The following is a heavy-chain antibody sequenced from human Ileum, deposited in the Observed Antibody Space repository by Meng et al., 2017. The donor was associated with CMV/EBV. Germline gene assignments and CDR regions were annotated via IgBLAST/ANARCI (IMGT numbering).Heavy chain of an antibody. Sequence: KVSCKASEYTVRINYRHWLRQAPGQGLEWMGRIDPDTGATYSAQKFQGRVTMTRDTPISTAYLELTSLIFDDTAVYYCARGYSYACDYWGQGALVTVSS. CDR3: ARGYSYACDY. D-gene: IGHD3-16*01. CDR2: IDPDTGAT. CDR1: EYTVRINY. V-gene: IGHV1-2*06. J-gene: IGHJ4*02.